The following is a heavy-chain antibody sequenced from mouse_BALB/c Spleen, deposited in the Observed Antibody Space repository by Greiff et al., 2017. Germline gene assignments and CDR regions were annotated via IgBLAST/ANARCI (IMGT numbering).Heavy chain of an antibody. CDR1: GFDFSRYW. D-gene: IGHD2-3*01. Sequence: EVKLQESGGGLVQPGGSLKLSCAASGFDFSRYWMSWVRQAPGKGLEWIGEINPDSSTINYTPSLKDKFIIARDNAKNTLYLQMSKVRSEDTALYYCARRERWLLRYFDVWGAGTTVTVSS. V-gene: IGHV4-1*02. CDR2: INPDSSTI. CDR3: ARRERWLLRYFDV. J-gene: IGHJ1*01.